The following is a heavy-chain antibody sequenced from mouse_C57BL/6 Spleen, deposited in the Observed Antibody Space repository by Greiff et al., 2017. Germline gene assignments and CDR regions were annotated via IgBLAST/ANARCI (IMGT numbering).Heavy chain of an antibody. D-gene: IGHD2-3*01. V-gene: IGHV2-6-1*01. CDR2: IWRDGST. CDR1: GFSLTSYG. Sequence: QVQLKQSGPGLVAPSQSLSITCTVSGFSLTSYGVHWVRQPPGKGLEWLVVIWRDGSTTYNSALKSSLGISKDNSKGQVFLRMNSLQTDDTAMYYCARHGGYYGDDWGKGTTLTVSS. CDR3: ARHGGYYGDD. J-gene: IGHJ2*01.